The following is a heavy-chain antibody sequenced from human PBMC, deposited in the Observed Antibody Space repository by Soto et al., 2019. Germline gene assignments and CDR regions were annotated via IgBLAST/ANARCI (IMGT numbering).Heavy chain of an antibody. CDR1: GFTFSSDS. V-gene: IGHV3-21*01. Sequence: EVQLVESGGGLVKPGGSLRLSCAASGFTFSSDSMNWVRQAPGKGLEWVSSISSSSSYIYYADSVKGRFTISRDNGKNSLYLQMNSLRAEDTAVYYCARVGSGSYVGDLDYWGQGTLVTVSS. D-gene: IGHD3-10*01. CDR3: ARVGSGSYVGDLDY. CDR2: ISSSSSYI. J-gene: IGHJ4*02.